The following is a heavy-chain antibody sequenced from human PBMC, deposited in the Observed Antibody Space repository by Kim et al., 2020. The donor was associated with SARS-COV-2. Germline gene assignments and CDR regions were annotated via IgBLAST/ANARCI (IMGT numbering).Heavy chain of an antibody. Sequence: GGSLRLSCAASGFTFSDYYMSWIRKAPGKGLEWVAFISRRGDTLFYADSVKGRFTISRDNVRNSLYLQMNSLRAEDTAVYYCARDRYYFEYWGQEVLVTVSS. J-gene: IGHJ4*02. D-gene: IGHD3-9*01. CDR2: ISRRGDTL. V-gene: IGHV3-11*01. CDR3: ARDRYYFEY. CDR1: GFTFSDYY.